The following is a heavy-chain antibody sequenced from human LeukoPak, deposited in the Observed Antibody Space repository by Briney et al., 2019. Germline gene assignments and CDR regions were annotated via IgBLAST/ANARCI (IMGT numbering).Heavy chain of an antibody. CDR2: IKQDGSEK. CDR3: ARDIYDSSGYGGDY. CDR1: GFTFSSYW. Sequence: GGSLRLSCAVSGFTFSSYWMSWVRQAPGKGLEWVANIKQDGSEKYYVDSVKGRFTISRDNAKNTLYLQMNSLRAEDTAVYYCARDIYDSSGYGGDYWGQGTLVTVSS. D-gene: IGHD3-22*01. J-gene: IGHJ4*02. V-gene: IGHV3-7*01.